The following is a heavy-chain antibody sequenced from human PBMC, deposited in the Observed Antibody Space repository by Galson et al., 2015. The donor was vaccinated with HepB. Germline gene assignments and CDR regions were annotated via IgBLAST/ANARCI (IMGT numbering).Heavy chain of an antibody. V-gene: IGHV3-30-3*01. CDR3: ARDSPYDYVWGSYRIMGAFDI. CDR1: GFTFSSYA. CDR2: ISYDGSNK. D-gene: IGHD3-16*02. J-gene: IGHJ3*02. Sequence: SLRLSCAASGFTFSSYAMHWVRQAPGKGLEWVAVISYDGSNKYYADSVKGRFTISRDNSKNTLYLQVNSLRAEDTAVYYCARDSPYDYVWGSYRIMGAFDIWGQGTMVTVSS.